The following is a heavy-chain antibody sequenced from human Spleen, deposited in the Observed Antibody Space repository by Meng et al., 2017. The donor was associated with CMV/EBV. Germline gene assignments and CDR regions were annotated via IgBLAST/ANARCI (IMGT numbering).Heavy chain of an antibody. CDR3: ARGPSSSWYDFDY. J-gene: IGHJ4*02. V-gene: IGHV4-34*01. D-gene: IGHD6-13*01. Sequence: CAVYGGSLSGYEWGWIRQPPGKGLEWIGEINQSGNTNYNPSLKSRVTISVDTSKNQFSLKLSSVTAADTAVYYCARGPSSSWYDFDYWGQGTLVTVSS. CDR2: INQSGNT. CDR1: GGSLSGYE.